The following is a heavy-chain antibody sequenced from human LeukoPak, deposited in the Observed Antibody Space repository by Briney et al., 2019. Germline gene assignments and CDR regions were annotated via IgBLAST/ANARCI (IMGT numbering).Heavy chain of an antibody. V-gene: IGHV3-23*01. CDR3: ANPRDGYNFYYFDY. CDR1: GFTFSSYA. J-gene: IGHJ4*02. Sequence: GGSLRLSCAASGFTFSSYAMSWVRQAPGKGLEWVSAISGSGGSTYYADSVKGRFTISRDNSKNTLYLQMNSLRAEDTAVYYRANPRDGYNFYYFDYWGQGTLVTVSS. CDR2: ISGSGGST. D-gene: IGHD5-24*01.